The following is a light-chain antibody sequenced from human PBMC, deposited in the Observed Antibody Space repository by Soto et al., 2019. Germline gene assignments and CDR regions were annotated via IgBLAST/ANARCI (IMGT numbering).Light chain of an antibody. CDR2: GAS. CDR1: QSVRTT. V-gene: IGKV3D-15*02. CDR3: QQYGSSPT. J-gene: IGKJ5*01. Sequence: EIVMRPSPATLSVSPVQRATLSCRASQSVRTTVAWYHQRPGQAPRLLIYGASTRATGVPDRFSGDGSGTDFTLTVTSLQSEDFAVYYCQQYGSSPTFSQGTRLEIK.